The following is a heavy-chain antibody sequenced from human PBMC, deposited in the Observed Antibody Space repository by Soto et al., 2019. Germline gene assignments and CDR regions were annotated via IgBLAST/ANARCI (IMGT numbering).Heavy chain of an antibody. D-gene: IGHD6-13*01. CDR1: GSTFTSYV. Sequence: ASVKVSCKASGSTFTSYVINWLLEAPGQGLEWMGWISGYNDDTNYAQRLQGRVTMTTDTATGTAYMELRSLRSDDTAVYYCARNVSRAADSYYGMDVWGQGTTVTVS. CDR3: ARNVSRAADSYYGMDV. V-gene: IGHV1-18*04. CDR2: ISGYNDDT. J-gene: IGHJ6*02.